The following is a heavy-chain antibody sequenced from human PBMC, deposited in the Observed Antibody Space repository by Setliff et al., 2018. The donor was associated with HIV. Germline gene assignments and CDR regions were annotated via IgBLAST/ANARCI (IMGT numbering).Heavy chain of an antibody. CDR3: ARVPHRVVGTTTLLYHFDY. CDR1: GYSISSGYY. D-gene: IGHD1-26*01. J-gene: IGHJ4*02. V-gene: IGHV4-38-2*01. CDR2: IHHSGTT. Sequence: SETLSLTCAVSGYSISSGYYWAWIRQSPGKGLDWIGSIHHSGTTYYNPSLKSRVTISVDTTTNQVSLQVHSVTAVDTAVYYCARVPHRVVGTTTLLYHFDYWGLGTLVTVSS.